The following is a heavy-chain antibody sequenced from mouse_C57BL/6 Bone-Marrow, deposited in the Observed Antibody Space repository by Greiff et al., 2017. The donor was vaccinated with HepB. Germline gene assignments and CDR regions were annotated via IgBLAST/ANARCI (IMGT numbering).Heavy chain of an antibody. V-gene: IGHV14-1*01. CDR2: IDPEDGDT. D-gene: IGHD2-3*01. CDR1: GFNIKDYY. J-gene: IGHJ2*01. Sequence: VQLQQSGAELVRPGASVKLSCTASGFNIKDYYMHWVKQRPEQGLEWIGRIDPEDGDTEYSPKFQGKATMTADTSSNTAYLQLSSLTSEDTAVYYCTVDGYYVRFDYWGQGTTLTVSS. CDR3: TVDGYYVRFDY.